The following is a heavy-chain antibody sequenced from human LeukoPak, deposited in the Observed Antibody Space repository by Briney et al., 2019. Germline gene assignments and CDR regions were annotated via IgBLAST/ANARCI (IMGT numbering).Heavy chain of an antibody. V-gene: IGHV1-18*01. CDR2: ISTYIGNT. Sequence: RASVKVSCKASGYTFTNYGINWVRQAPGQGLEWMGWISTYIGNTNYAQKLQGRVTLTTDTSTSTAYMELGSLKSDDTAFYYCVRGGYCSGSTCLYGDNWFDPWGQGTLVTVSS. D-gene: IGHD2-2*01. CDR3: VRGGYCSGSTCLYGDNWFDP. CDR1: GYTFTNYG. J-gene: IGHJ5*02.